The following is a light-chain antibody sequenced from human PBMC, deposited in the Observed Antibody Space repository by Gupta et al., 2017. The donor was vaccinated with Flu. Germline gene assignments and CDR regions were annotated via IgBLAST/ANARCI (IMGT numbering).Light chain of an antibody. J-gene: IGKJ1*01. CDR2: GSS. Sequence: PTTLSASVGDRVTQTCRASQSISRYSEWYQQKGRKTPELVIYGSSMVQIGVSARLRGRGSATHFIITISMLPTDDLVNYYFHQVNGSLWTFGQGTKVEIK. CDR1: QSISRY. CDR3: HQVNGSLWT. V-gene: IGKV1-39*01.